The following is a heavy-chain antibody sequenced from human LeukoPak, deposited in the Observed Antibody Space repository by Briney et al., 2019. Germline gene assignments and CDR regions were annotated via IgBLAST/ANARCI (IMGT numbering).Heavy chain of an antibody. Sequence: KPSETLSLTCTVSGGSISSYFWSWIRQPPGKGLEWIGYIYYSGSTNYNPSLKSRVTISVDTSKNQFSLKLSSVTAADTAVYYCARDGYNFPFDYWGQGTLVTVSS. D-gene: IGHD5-24*01. CDR1: GGSISSYF. V-gene: IGHV4-59*01. J-gene: IGHJ4*02. CDR2: IYYSGST. CDR3: ARDGYNFPFDY.